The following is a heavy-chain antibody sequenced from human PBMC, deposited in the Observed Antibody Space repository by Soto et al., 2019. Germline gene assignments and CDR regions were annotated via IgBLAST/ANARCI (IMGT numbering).Heavy chain of an antibody. J-gene: IGHJ4*02. CDR2: IYHSGNT. CDR1: GGSIRNFY. V-gene: IGHV4-59*01. CDR3: ARAHAPTLQFDS. Sequence: SETLSLTCTVSGGSIRNFYWSWIRQSPGKGLEWIGFIYHSGNTKYNPSLKSRVTISIDTSNNQFSLSLKSVTAADTAVYFCARAHAPTLQFDSWGQGTLVTVSS. D-gene: IGHD2-15*01.